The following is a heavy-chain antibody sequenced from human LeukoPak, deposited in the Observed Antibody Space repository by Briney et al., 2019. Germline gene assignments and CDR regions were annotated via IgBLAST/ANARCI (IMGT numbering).Heavy chain of an antibody. V-gene: IGHV3-64*01. Sequence: GGSLRLSCAASGFTFSSYAMHWVRQAPGKGLEYVSAISSKGGSTYYANSVKGRFTISGDNSKNTLYLQMGSLRAEDMAVYYCARDAGFCSGGSCPRYYFDYWGQGTLVTVSS. CDR2: ISSKGGST. CDR1: GFTFSSYA. CDR3: ARDAGFCSGGSCPRYYFDY. J-gene: IGHJ4*02. D-gene: IGHD2-15*01.